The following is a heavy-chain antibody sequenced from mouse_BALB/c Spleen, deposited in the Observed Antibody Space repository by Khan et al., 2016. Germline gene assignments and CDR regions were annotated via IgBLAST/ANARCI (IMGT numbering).Heavy chain of an antibody. Sequence: EVELVESGAELVKPGASVKLSCTASGFNIKDTYMHWVEQRPEQGLEWIGRIDPANGNTKYDPKFQGKATITADTSSNTAYLQLSSLTSEDTAVYYCARSTDYWGQGTTLTVAS. J-gene: IGHJ2*01. CDR2: IDPANGNT. V-gene: IGHV14-3*02. CDR3: ARSTDY. CDR1: GFNIKDTY.